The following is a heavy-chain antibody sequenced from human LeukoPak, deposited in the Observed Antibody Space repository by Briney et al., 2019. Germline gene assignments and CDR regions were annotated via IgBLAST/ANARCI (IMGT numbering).Heavy chain of an antibody. J-gene: IGHJ4*02. CDR3: ARDRGMATVPDY. CDR1: GFTFSSYS. V-gene: IGHV3-21*01. CDR2: ISSSSSYI. D-gene: IGHD5-24*01. Sequence: GGSLRLSCAASGFTFSSYSMSWVRQAPGKGLEWVSSISSSSSYIYYADSVKGRFTISRDNAKNSLYLQMNSLRAEDTAVYYCARDRGMATVPDYWGQGTLVTVSS.